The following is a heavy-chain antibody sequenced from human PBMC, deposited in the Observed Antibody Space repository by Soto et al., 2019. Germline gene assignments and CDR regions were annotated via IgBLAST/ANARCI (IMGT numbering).Heavy chain of an antibody. V-gene: IGHV3-66*01. CDR2: IYSGGST. CDR3: ASARAGSYYYYMDV. CDR1: GFTVSSNY. J-gene: IGHJ6*03. Sequence: EVQLVESGGGLVQPGGSLRLSCAASGFTVSSNYMSWVRQAPGKGLEWVSVIYSGGSTYYADSVKGRFTIPRDNSKNTLYLQMNSLRAENTAVYYCASARAGSYYYYMDVWGKGTTVTGSS.